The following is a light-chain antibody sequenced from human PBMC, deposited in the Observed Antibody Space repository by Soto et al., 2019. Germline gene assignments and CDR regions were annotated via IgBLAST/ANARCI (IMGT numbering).Light chain of an antibody. Sequence: QLVLTQSSSASASLGSSVKLTCTLSSGHSSYIIAWHQQQPGKAPRYLMKLEGSGSYNKGSGVPDRFSGSSSGADRYLTISDLQSEDEADYYWETWDSNTPWVFGGGTTLTVL. CDR3: ETWDSNTPWV. CDR1: SGHSSYI. V-gene: IGLV4-60*03. J-gene: IGLJ3*02. CDR2: LEGSGSY.